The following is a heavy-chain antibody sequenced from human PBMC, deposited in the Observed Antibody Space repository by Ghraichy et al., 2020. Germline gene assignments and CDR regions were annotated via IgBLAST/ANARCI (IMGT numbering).Heavy chain of an antibody. Sequence: ESLNISCNLSGGSITSGSYYWGWIRQPPGKGLQWIGNVHYGGSTYHSPSLKGRVTISVDTSKNQFSLRLNSVTAADTAVYFCARVVHSGSFYDTFDIWGQGTMVTVSS. V-gene: IGHV4-39*01. CDR1: GGSITSGSYY. CDR3: ARVVHSGSFYDTFDI. D-gene: IGHD1-26*01. CDR2: VHYGGST. J-gene: IGHJ3*02.